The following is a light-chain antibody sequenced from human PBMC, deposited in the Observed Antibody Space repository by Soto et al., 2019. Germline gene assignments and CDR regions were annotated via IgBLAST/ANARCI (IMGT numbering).Light chain of an antibody. V-gene: IGKV1-5*03. J-gene: IGKJ2*03. CDR3: KQHSSSSPYR. CDR2: KAS. CDR1: QSISSW. Sequence: DVQMTQSPSTLSASVGDRVTITCRASQSISSWLAWYQQKPGKAPNLLIYKASTLGSGVPSRFSGGGSGTEFTLPISSLQPADFATYYCKQHSSSSPYRFGQGTKLEIK.